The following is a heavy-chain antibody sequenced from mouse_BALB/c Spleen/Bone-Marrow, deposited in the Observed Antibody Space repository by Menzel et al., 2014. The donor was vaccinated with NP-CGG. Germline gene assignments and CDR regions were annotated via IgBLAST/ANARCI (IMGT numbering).Heavy chain of an antibody. V-gene: IGHV5-9-2*01. J-gene: IGHJ2*01. CDR1: GFTFSSYG. Sequence: EVMLVESGGGLVKPGGSLKLSCTASGFTFSSYGMSWARQTPEKRLEWVATISGGGSYRYYPDSVQGRITISRDNAKNNLYLQMSSLRSEDTALYYCATQNFDYWGQGTTLTVSS. CDR2: ISGGGSYR. CDR3: ATQNFDY.